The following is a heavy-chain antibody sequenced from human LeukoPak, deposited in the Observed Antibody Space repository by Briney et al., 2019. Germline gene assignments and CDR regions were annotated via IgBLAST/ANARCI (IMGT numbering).Heavy chain of an antibody. CDR3: VGSFLGY. CDR2: IKSKNDGETP. Sequence: GGSLRLSCAASGLTLTNTWVSWVRQAPGKGVAWVGRIKSKNDGETPDYAAPVKGRFTISRDDSKNTLYLQMSSLKTEDTAVYYCVGSFLGYWGRGTLVTVSS. V-gene: IGHV3-15*01. J-gene: IGHJ4*02. CDR1: GLTLTNTW. D-gene: IGHD3-10*01.